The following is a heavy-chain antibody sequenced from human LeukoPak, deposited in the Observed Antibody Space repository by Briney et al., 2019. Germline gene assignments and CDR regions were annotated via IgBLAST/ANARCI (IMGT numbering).Heavy chain of an antibody. CDR3: ARQIVGATWD. CDR2: IYYSGST. CDR1: GGSISSSSYY. V-gene: IGHV4-39*01. Sequence: SETLSLTCTVSGGSISSSSYYWGWIRQPPGKGLEWIGSIYYSGSTYYNPSLKSRVTISVDTSKNQFSLELSSVTAADTAVYYCARQIVGATWDWGQGTLVTVSS. D-gene: IGHD1-26*01. J-gene: IGHJ4*02.